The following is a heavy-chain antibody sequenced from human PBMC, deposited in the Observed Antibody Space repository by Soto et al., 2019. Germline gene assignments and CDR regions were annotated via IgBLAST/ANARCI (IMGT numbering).Heavy chain of an antibody. CDR3: ARAVVTTYGGTYYFDY. Sequence: TLSLTCTVSGGSIKSGAYYGSWIRQHPGKGLEWIGYIYYTGGTYYNPSLKSRLSMSLDTSKNQFSLKLSSVTAADTAVYYCARAVVTTYGGTYYFDYWGQGTLVTVPQ. CDR1: GGSIKSGAYY. J-gene: IGHJ4*02. CDR2: IYYTGGT. D-gene: IGHD2-21*02. V-gene: IGHV4-31*03.